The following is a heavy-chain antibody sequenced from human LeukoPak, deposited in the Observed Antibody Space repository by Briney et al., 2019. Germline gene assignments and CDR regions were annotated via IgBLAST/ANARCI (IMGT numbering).Heavy chain of an antibody. CDR3: ARDPDHGGHRNDY. CDR2: ISSSGTTI. Sequence: GGSLRLSCAASGFTFSDYYMTWIRQAPGKGLEWVSYISSSGTTIYYADSVKGRFTISRDNAKKSLYLQMNSPRAEDTAVYYCARDPDHGGHRNDYWGQGTLVTVSS. J-gene: IGHJ4*02. D-gene: IGHD4-23*01. CDR1: GFTFSDYY. V-gene: IGHV3-11*04.